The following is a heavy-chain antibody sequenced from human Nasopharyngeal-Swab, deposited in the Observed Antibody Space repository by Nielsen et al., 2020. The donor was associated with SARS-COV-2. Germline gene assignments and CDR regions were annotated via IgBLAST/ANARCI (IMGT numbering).Heavy chain of an antibody. J-gene: IGHJ4*02. Sequence: SETLSLTCAAYGGSFSGYYWSWIRQPPGKGLEWIGEINHSGSTNYNPSLKSRVTISVDTSKNQFSLKLSSVIAADTAVYYCARHTANTEDWGQGTLVTVSS. CDR3: ARHTANTED. CDR2: INHSGST. V-gene: IGHV4-34*01. D-gene: IGHD5-18*01. CDR1: GGSFSGYY.